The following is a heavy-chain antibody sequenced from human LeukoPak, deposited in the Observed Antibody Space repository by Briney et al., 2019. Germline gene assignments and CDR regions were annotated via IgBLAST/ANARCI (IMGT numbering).Heavy chain of an antibody. CDR1: GFNFQRYG. V-gene: IGHV3-23*01. D-gene: IGHD5-18*01. CDR2: TSGSADST. J-gene: IGHJ4*02. Sequence: GGSLRLSCVASGFNFQRYGMGWVRQAPGKGLEWVSATSGSADSTHYADSVRGRFTISRDNSKNTLYLQMNRLRAEDPAVYYCARDLSGIAGYTYGRGIDYWGQGTLVTVSS. CDR3: ARDLSGIAGYTYGRGIDY.